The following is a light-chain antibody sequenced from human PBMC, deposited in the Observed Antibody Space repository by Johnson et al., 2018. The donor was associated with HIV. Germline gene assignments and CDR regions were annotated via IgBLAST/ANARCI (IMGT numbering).Light chain of an antibody. V-gene: IGLV1-51*02. J-gene: IGLJ1*01. CDR1: SSNIGNNY. CDR3: GTWDSSRRLRYV. CDR2: ENN. Sequence: QSVLTQPPSVSAAPGQKVTISCSGSSSNIGNNYVSWYQQLPGTAPKLLIYENNKRPSGIPDRFSGSKSGTSATLGITGLQTGDEADYYCGTWDSSRRLRYVSGTGTKVTVL.